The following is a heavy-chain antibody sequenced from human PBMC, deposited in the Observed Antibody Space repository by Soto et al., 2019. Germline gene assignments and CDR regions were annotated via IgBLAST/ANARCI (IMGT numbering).Heavy chain of an antibody. CDR1: ILSFDVYA. Sequence: EVQLLESGGGLVQPGGSLRLSCAASILSFDVYAMSWVRQAPGKGLEWVSATTGSGGTAYYAGSVKGRFTISRDNSKNTLYLQMDCLKAEDTAVYCCAKHSGYDHYYGMDVWGQGTTVTVSS. J-gene: IGHJ6*02. V-gene: IGHV3-23*01. CDR2: TTGSGGTA. D-gene: IGHD5-12*01. CDR3: AKHSGYDHYYGMDV.